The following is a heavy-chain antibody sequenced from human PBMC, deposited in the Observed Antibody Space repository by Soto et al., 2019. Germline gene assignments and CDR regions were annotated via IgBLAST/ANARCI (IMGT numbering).Heavy chain of an antibody. J-gene: IGHJ4*02. CDR2: IFWDDDK. CDR1: GFSLTTSGVG. Sequence: QITLKESGPTLVKPTQTLTLTCTFSGFSLTTSGVGVGWIRQPPGKALEWLALIFWDDDKRYSPSLRSRLTITKDTSKNQVVXTMTXMDXXXXXXXXCAXXXXXXXXXXXXFDXWGQGTLVTVSS. V-gene: IGHV2-5*02. CDR3: AXXXXXXXXXXXXFDX.